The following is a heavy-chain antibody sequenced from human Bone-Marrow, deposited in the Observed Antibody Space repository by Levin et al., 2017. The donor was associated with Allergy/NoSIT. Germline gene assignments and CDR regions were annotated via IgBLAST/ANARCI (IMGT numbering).Heavy chain of an antibody. V-gene: IGHV3-30*04. J-gene: IGHJ4*02. CDR1: GFAFSGYA. D-gene: IGHD6-19*01. CDR3: ARSVAGWLRIDD. CDR2: ISYDGSHM. Sequence: GESLKISCAASGFAFSGYAMYWVRQAPGKGLEWVTHISYDGSHMFYADSVRGRFTISRDNSKSTLYLQMNSLRSEDTALYYCARSVAGWLRIDDWGQGTLVTVSS.